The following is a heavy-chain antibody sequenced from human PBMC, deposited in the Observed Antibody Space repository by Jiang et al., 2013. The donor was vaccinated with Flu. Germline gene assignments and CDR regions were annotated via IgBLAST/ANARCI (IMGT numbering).Heavy chain of an antibody. V-gene: IGHV4-31*02. D-gene: IGHD4-17*01. Sequence: EWIGHIYYSGRTYYNPSLKSRVTISVDTSKNQFFLKVSSVTAADTAVYYCASRMTTETTVDYWGQGTLVTVSS. J-gene: IGHJ4*02. CDR2: IYYSGRT. CDR3: ASRMTTETTVDY.